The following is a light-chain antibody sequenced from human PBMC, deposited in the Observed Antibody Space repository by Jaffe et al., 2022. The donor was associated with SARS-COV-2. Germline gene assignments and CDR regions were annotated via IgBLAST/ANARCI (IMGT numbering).Light chain of an antibody. CDR2: GVS. V-gene: IGKV1-39*01. J-gene: IGKJ3*01. CDR3: QQSYSPLFT. Sequence: DIQMTQSPSSLSASVGDRVTITCRASQSINNFLNWYQQKPGMAPTLLIYGVSSLQSGVPSRFIGSGSGTSFTLTISSLQREDFATYYCQQSYSPLFTFGPGTKVDIK. CDR1: QSINNF.